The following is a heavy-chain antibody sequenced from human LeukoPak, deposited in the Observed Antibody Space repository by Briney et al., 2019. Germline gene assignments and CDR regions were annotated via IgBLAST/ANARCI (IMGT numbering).Heavy chain of an antibody. CDR2: ISGSGGST. D-gene: IGHD3-22*01. J-gene: IGHJ4*02. CDR1: GFTFTSYW. V-gene: IGHV3-23*01. Sequence: GGSLRLSCAASGFTFTSYWMHWVRQAPGKGLEWVSAISGSGGSTYYADSVKGRFTISRDNSKNTLYLQMNSLRAEDTAVYYCAKPIYYDSSGRYYFDYWGQGTLVTVSS. CDR3: AKPIYYDSSGRYYFDY.